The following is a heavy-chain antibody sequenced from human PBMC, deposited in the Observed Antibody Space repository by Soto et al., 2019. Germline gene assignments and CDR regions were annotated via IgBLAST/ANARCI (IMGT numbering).Heavy chain of an antibody. Sequence: QLQLQESGPGLVKPSETLSLTCTVSGGSISSSSYYWGWIRQPPGKGLEWIGSIYYSGSTYYNPSLKSRVTISVDTSKNQFSLKLSSVTAADTAVYYCARRRFVWGSYRTQGWFDPWGQGTLVTVSS. CDR2: IYYSGST. CDR3: ARRRFVWGSYRTQGWFDP. CDR1: GGSISSSSYY. V-gene: IGHV4-39*01. D-gene: IGHD3-16*02. J-gene: IGHJ5*02.